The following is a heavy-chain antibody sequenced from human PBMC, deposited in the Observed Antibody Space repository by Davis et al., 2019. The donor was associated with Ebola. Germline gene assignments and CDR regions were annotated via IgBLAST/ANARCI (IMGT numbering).Heavy chain of an antibody. J-gene: IGHJ4*02. Sequence: MPSETLSLTCTVSGGSISGYYWTWIRQPPGKGLEWIGEISHTGSTTYNPSLKSRLSISVDTSRNQFSLKLTSVTAADTAMYYCASFTFGRGGYWGQGTLVTVSS. CDR3: ASFTFGRGGY. D-gene: IGHD3-16*01. V-gene: IGHV4-34*01. CDR2: ISHTGST. CDR1: GGSISGYY.